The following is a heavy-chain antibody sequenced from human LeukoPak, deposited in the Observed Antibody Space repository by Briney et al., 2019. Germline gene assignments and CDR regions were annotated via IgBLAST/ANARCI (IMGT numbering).Heavy chain of an antibody. J-gene: IGHJ4*02. CDR2: ISGSSSSM. CDR3: ARGKRRFDF. CDR1: GFSFNDSY. Sequence: GGSLRLSCAASGFSFNDSYMTWIRQAPGKGLEWVAYISGSSSSMYYADSVKGRFTISRDNARNSLYLNMSSLRADDTAVYYCARGKRRFDFWGQGTLVTVSS. V-gene: IGHV3-11*01.